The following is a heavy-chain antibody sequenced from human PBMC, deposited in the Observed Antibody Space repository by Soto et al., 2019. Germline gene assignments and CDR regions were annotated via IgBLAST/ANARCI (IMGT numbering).Heavy chain of an antibody. J-gene: IGHJ4*02. CDR1: GFSFINAW. Sequence: EVQLVESGGGLVEPGGSLRLSCAASGFSFINAWMHWVRQAPGKGLEWVGLVKGKGSGGTSDYAAPVRGRFTISRDNAKNTVYLQMNGLRAEDTAVYYCAREVGRGSGSYYLDYWGQETLVTVSS. CDR3: AREVGRGSGSYYLDY. CDR2: VKGKGSGGTS. V-gene: IGHV3-15*05. D-gene: IGHD3-16*01.